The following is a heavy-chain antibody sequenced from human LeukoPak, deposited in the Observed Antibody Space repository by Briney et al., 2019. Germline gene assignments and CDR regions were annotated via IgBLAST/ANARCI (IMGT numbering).Heavy chain of an antibody. Sequence: EASVKVSCKVSGYTLTELSMHWVRQAPGKGLEWMGGFDPEDGETIYAQKFQGRVTMTEDTSTDTAYMELSSLRSEDTAVYYCARGRIIVVVPAEANWFDPWGQGTLVTVSS. CDR3: ARGRIIVVVPAEANWFDP. D-gene: IGHD2-2*01. J-gene: IGHJ5*02. CDR2: FDPEDGET. V-gene: IGHV1-24*01. CDR1: GYTLTELS.